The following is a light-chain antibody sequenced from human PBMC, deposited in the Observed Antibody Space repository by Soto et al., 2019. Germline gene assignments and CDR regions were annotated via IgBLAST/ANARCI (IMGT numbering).Light chain of an antibody. CDR1: ETIRSW. V-gene: IGKV1-5*01. Sequence: DIQMTQSPSTLSASVGDTVTITCRASETIRSWLAWYQQKPGKAPNLLIFGATTLQSGVPSRFSGSGYGTNFTLIISVLQPEDFAIYYCQQCHATPLTFGQGTRL. CDR3: QQCHATPLT. CDR2: GAT. J-gene: IGKJ5*01.